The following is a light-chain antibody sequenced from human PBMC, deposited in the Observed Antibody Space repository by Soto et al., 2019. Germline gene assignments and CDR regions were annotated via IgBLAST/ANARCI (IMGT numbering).Light chain of an antibody. CDR3: QQHDTSPPFT. Sequence: DIGLTQSPGTLSLSPGDRATLSCRASQSIASYYLAWYQQQPGEAPRLLIYGSSTRATGIPDRYSGSGSVTDFSLTISRLEPEDFAVYYCQQHDTSPPFTFGGGTKVEIK. CDR1: QSIASYY. V-gene: IGKV3-20*01. J-gene: IGKJ4*01. CDR2: GSS.